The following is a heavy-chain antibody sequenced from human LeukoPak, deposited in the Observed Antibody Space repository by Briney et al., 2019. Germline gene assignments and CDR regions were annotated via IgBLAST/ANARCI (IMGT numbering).Heavy chain of an antibody. Sequence: ASVKVSCKASGGTFSSYAISWVRQAPGQGLEWMGRIIPILGIANYAQKFQGRVTITADKSTSTAYMELSSLRSEDTAVYYCATNIDEGWFDPWGQGTLVTVS. CDR3: ATNIDEGWFDP. CDR1: GGTFSSYA. V-gene: IGHV1-69*04. D-gene: IGHD5-12*01. CDR2: IIPILGIA. J-gene: IGHJ5*02.